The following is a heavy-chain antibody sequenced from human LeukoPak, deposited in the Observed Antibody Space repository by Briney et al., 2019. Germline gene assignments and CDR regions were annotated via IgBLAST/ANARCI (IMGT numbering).Heavy chain of an antibody. J-gene: IGHJ4*02. D-gene: IGHD4-17*01. CDR3: ARGPTTVTRAFDY. Sequence: SETLSLTCTVSGGSISSGSYYWNWIRQPAGKELEWIGRIYTSGSTNYNPSLKSRVTMSVDTSKNQFSLKLSSVTAADTAVYYCARGPTTVTRAFDYWGQGTLVTVSS. V-gene: IGHV4-61*02. CDR1: GGSISSGSYY. CDR2: IYTSGST.